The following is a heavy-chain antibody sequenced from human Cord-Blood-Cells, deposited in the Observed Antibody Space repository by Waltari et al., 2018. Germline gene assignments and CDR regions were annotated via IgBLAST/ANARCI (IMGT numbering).Heavy chain of an antibody. CDR2: IDWDDDK. CDR1: GFSLSTSGMC. Sequence: QVTLRESGPALVKPTQTLTLTCTFSGFSLSTSGMCVSWIRPPPGKALEWLARIDWDDDKYYSTSLKTRLTISKDTSKNQVVLTMTNMDPVDTATYYCARSLYDSSGYYFDYWGQGTLVTVSS. D-gene: IGHD3-22*01. CDR3: ARSLYDSSGYYFDY. V-gene: IGHV2-70*15. J-gene: IGHJ4*02.